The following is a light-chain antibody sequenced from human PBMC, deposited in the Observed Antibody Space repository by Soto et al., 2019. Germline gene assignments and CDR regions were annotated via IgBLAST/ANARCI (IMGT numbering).Light chain of an antibody. CDR3: QQRSNWPPVT. CDR2: DAS. Sequence: DIVLTQSPGTLSLSPGERATLSCRASQIVSNNYLAWYQQKPGQAPRLLIYDASNRATGIPARFSGSGSGTDFTLTISSLEPEDFAVYYCQQRSNWPPVTFGQGTKVDIK. J-gene: IGKJ1*01. V-gene: IGKV3-11*01. CDR1: QIVSNNY.